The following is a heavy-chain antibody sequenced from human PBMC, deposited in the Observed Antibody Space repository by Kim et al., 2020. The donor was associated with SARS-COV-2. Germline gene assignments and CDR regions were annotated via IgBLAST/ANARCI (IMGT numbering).Heavy chain of an antibody. CDR1: GGTFSSYT. V-gene: IGHV1-69*02. Sequence: SVKVSCKASGGTFSSYTISWVRQAPGQGLEWMGRIIPILGIANYAQKFQGRVTITADKSTSTAYMELSSLRSEDTAVYYCARGGIAAAGTPGWDWFDPWGQGTLVTVSS. J-gene: IGHJ5*02. D-gene: IGHD6-13*01. CDR3: ARGGIAAAGTPGWDWFDP. CDR2: IIPILGIA.